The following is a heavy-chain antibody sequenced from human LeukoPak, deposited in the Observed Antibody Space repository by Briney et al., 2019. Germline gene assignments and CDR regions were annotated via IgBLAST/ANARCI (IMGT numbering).Heavy chain of an antibody. CDR3: ARRYCSSTSCTLDY. CDR1: GFTFSSYE. CDR2: ISSSGSTI. Sequence: GGSLRLSCAASGFTFSSYEMNWVRQPPGKGLEWVSYISSSGSTIYYADSVKGRFTISRDNAKNSLYLQLNSLRAKDTAVYYCARRYCSSTSCTLDYWGQGTLVTVSS. V-gene: IGHV3-48*03. D-gene: IGHD2-2*01. J-gene: IGHJ4*02.